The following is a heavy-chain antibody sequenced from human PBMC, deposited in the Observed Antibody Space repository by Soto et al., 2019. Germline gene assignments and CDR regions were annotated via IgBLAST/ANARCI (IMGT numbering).Heavy chain of an antibody. J-gene: IGHJ6*02. Sequence: PGESLKISCKGSGYSFTSYWISWVRQIPWKGLEWMGRIDPSDSYTNYSPSFQGHVTISADKSISTAYLQWSSLKASDTAMYYCARSIAAAGTAIYYGMDVWGQGTTVTVSS. V-gene: IGHV5-10-1*01. CDR2: IDPSDSYT. CDR3: ARSIAAAGTAIYYGMDV. CDR1: GYSFTSYW. D-gene: IGHD6-13*01.